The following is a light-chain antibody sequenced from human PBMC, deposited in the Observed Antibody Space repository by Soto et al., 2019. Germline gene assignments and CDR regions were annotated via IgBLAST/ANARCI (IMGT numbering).Light chain of an antibody. CDR2: GAS. CDR3: QQYNQGRT. V-gene: IGKV3-15*01. J-gene: IGKJ1*01. Sequence: EIVMTQSPATLSVSPGERATLSCMASQSVSSNLAWYQQKPGQAPRLLIYGASTRATGIPARFSGSGSGTEFTLTISSLQSEDFAVYYCQQYNQGRTFGQGTKVDIK. CDR1: QSVSSN.